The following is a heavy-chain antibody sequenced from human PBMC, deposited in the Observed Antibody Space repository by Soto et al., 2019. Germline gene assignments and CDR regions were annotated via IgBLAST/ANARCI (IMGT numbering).Heavy chain of an antibody. D-gene: IGHD3-3*01. CDR3: AVNCDFWSGCSYEPPQELAF. CDR2: ISAYNGNT. V-gene: IGHV1-18*01. Sequence: ASVKVSCKASGYTFTSYGISWVRQAPGQGLEWMGWISAYNGNTNYAQKLQGRVTMTTDTSTSTAYMELSSLRSEDTAVYYSAVNCDFWSGCSYEPPQELAFWGRGTTDTVSS. CDR1: GYTFTSYG. J-gene: IGHJ6*04.